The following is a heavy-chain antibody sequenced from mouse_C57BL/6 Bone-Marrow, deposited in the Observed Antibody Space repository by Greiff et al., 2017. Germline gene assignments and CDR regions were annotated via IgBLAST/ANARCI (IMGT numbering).Heavy chain of an antibody. Sequence: EVKLQESGAELVRPGASVKLSCTASGFNIKDDYMHWVKQRPEQGVEWIGWIDPENGDTEYASKFQGKATLTADTSSNTAYLQLSSLTSEDTAFYYCTTHRNSYYARDYWGQGTSVTVSS. CDR2: IDPENGDT. CDR1: GFNIKDDY. D-gene: IGHD2-14*01. CDR3: TTHRNSYYARDY. V-gene: IGHV14-4*01. J-gene: IGHJ4*01.